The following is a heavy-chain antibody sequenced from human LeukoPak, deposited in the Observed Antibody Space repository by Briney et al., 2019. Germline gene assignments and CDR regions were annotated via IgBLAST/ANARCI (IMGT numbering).Heavy chain of an antibody. CDR2: INYSGST. J-gene: IGHJ4*02. Sequence: TSETLSLTCTVSGGSISSSSYYWGWLRQPPGKGLEWIGSINYSGSTYYNPPLKSRITISVAASKNQFSLRLSSVTAADTAVYYCAKGGTYGGGADYWGQGTLVTVSS. CDR3: AKGGTYGGGADY. CDR1: GGSISSSSYY. D-gene: IGHD1-26*01. V-gene: IGHV4-39*07.